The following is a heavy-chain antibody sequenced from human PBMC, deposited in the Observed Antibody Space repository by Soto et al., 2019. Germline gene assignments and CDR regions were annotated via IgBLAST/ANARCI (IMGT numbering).Heavy chain of an antibody. V-gene: IGHV3-23*01. CDR1: GFTFSSYA. J-gene: IGHJ4*02. D-gene: IGHD1-26*01. CDR2: ISGSGGST. CDR3: AKILAPCGSYYYFDY. Sequence: GGSLRLSCAASGFTFSSYAMSWVRQAPGKGLEWVSAISGSGGSTYYADSVKGRFTISRDNSKNTLYLQMNSLRAEDTAIYYCAKILAPCGSYYYFDYWGQGTLVTVSS.